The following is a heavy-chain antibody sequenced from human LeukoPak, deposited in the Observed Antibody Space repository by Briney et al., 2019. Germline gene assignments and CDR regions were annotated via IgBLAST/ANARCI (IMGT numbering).Heavy chain of an antibody. CDR2: ISSGSSYI. CDR1: GFTFSTYS. J-gene: IGHJ4*02. CDR3: ERVPSDY. Sequence: GGSLRLSCAASGFTFSTYSMNWVRQAPGKGLEWVSSISSGSSYIYYADSVKGRFTISRDNAKNSLYLQMNSLRAEDTAMYFCERVPSDYWGQGTLVTVSS. V-gene: IGHV3-21*01.